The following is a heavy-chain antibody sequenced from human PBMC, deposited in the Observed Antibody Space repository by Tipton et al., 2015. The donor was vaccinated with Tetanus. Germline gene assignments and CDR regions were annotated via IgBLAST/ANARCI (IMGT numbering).Heavy chain of an antibody. CDR2: IYYTGAT. Sequence: TLSLTCTVSGASITTYHWSWLRQTPGRGLEWIGHIYYTGATSYNSSLQSRVTLSIDTSKNQFSLKMTSATAADTAVYFCEGDDYYETSLRDYYGEEVWGQGTTVTVSS. V-gene: IGHV4-59*01. CDR3: EGDDYYETSLRDYYGEEV. D-gene: IGHD3-16*01. CDR1: GASITTYH. J-gene: IGHJ6*02.